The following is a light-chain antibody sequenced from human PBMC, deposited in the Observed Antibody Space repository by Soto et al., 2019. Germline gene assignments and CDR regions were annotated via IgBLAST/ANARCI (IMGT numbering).Light chain of an antibody. V-gene: IGKV3-11*01. CDR2: DGS. CDR3: QQRSNWLIS. Sequence: EIVLTHSPATLSLSPGERATLSCRASQSVSGYLAWYQQKPGQAPRLLIYDGSHRAAGIPSRFSGSGSGTDFTLTISGLEPEDFAVYYCQQRSNWLISFGPGTKVDIK. CDR1: QSVSGY. J-gene: IGKJ3*01.